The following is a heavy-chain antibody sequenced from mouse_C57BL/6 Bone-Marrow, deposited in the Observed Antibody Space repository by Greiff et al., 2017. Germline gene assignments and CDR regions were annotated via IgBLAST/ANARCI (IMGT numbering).Heavy chain of an antibody. V-gene: IGHV5-9*01. J-gene: IGHJ3*01. D-gene: IGHD4-1*01. Sequence: EVNVVESGGGLVKPGGSLKLSCAASGFTFSSYTMSWVRQTPEKRLEWVATISGGGGNTYYPDSVKGRFTISRDNAKNTLYLQMSSLRSEDTALYYCARELKNWFAYWGQGTLVTVSA. CDR2: ISGGGGNT. CDR1: GFTFSSYT. CDR3: ARELKNWFAY.